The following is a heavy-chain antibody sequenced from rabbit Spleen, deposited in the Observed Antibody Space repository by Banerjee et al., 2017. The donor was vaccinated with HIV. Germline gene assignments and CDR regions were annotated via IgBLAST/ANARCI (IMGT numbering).Heavy chain of an antibody. V-gene: IGHV1S40*01. D-gene: IGHD2-1*01. J-gene: IGHJ4*01. CDR1: GFSFSSVYD. CDR3: VRDQAGDGDYGPYYLNL. Sequence: ESGGGLVKPGASLTLICTASGFSFSSVYDMCWVRQAPGKGLEWIGYIYSTIDYTYYATWAKGRFTISKTSSTTVTLQMTSLTVADTATYFCVRDQAGDGDYGPYYLNLWGQGTLVTVS. CDR2: IYSTIDYT.